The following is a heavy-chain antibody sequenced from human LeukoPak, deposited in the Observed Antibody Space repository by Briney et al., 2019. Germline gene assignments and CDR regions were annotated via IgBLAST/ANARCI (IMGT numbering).Heavy chain of an antibody. J-gene: IGHJ4*02. CDR3: ARDWVVTSSYYYDTSGYSYYFDY. Sequence: GGSLRLSCAASGFTFSSYAMHWVRQAPGKGLEWVAVISFDGSNNHYADSVKGRFTVSRDNSKNTLYLQVNSLRAEDTAVYYCARDWVVTSSYYYDTSGYSYYFDYWGQGTLVTVSS. CDR2: ISFDGSNN. CDR1: GFTFSSYA. D-gene: IGHD3-22*01. V-gene: IGHV3-30-3*01.